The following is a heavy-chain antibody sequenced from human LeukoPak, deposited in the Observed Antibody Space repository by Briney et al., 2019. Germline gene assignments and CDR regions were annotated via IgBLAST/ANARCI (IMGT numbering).Heavy chain of an antibody. V-gene: IGHV3-30-3*01. Sequence: GGSLRLSCAASGFTFSSYAMHWVRQAPGKGLEWVAVISYDGSNKYYADSVKGRFTISRDNSKNTLYLQMNSLRAEDTAVYYCAREYSYGLQVDYWGQGTLVTVSS. CDR2: ISYDGSNK. CDR3: AREYSYGLQVDY. D-gene: IGHD5-18*01. CDR1: GFTFSSYA. J-gene: IGHJ4*02.